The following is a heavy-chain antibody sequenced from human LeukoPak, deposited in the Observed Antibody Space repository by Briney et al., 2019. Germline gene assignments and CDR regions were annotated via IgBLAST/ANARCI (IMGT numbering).Heavy chain of an antibody. CDR2: IKQDGSEK. D-gene: IGHD5-12*01. CDR1: GFTFSSYW. V-gene: IGHV3-7*01. Sequence: GGSLRLSCAASGFTFSSYWMSWVRQAPGKGLEWVANIKQDGSEKYYVDSVKGRFTISRDNAKNSLYLQMNSLRAEDTAVYYCARSYSGYESLFDYWGQGTLVTVSS. CDR3: ARSYSGYESLFDY. J-gene: IGHJ4*02.